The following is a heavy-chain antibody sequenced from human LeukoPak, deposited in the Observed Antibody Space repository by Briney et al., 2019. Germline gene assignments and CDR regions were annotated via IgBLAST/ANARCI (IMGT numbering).Heavy chain of an antibody. V-gene: IGHV4-39*07. J-gene: IGHJ1*01. CDR2: IYYSGST. D-gene: IGHD6-19*01. Sequence: SETLSLTCTVSGGSISSSSYYWGWIRQPPGKGLEWIGSIYYSGSTYYNPSLKSRVTISVDTSKNQFSLKLSSVTAANTAVYYCARRSIAVAGRHLQHWGQGTLVTVSS. CDR3: ARRSIAVAGRHLQH. CDR1: GGSISSSSYY.